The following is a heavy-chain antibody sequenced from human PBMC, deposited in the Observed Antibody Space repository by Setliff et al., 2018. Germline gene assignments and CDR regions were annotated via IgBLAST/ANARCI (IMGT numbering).Heavy chain of an antibody. D-gene: IGHD2-15*01. Sequence: HPGGSLRLSCAASGFLYSNNAFHWVRQTPGKGLEWVAVISYDGTITHYVDSVKGRFSISRDNSQNTLYLQMNSLSPEDTALYYCASSSGGNYEAYFDYWGQGTLVTVSS. V-gene: IGHV3-30*04. CDR2: ISYDGTIT. CDR3: ASSSGGNYEAYFDY. J-gene: IGHJ4*02. CDR1: GFLYSNNA.